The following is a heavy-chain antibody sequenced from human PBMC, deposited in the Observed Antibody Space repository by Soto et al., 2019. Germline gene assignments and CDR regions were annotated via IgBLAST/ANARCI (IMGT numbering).Heavy chain of an antibody. D-gene: IGHD3-9*01. V-gene: IGHV3-23*01. CDR3: AKSDGLLARSSGDNWFDP. CDR2: ISGSGGST. CDR1: GFTFSSYA. Sequence: GGSLRLSCAASGFTFSSYAMNWVRQAPGKGLEWVSAISGSGGSTYYADSVKGRFTISRDNSKNTLYLQMNSLRAEDTAVYYCAKSDGLLARSSGDNWFDPWGQGTLVTVSS. J-gene: IGHJ5*02.